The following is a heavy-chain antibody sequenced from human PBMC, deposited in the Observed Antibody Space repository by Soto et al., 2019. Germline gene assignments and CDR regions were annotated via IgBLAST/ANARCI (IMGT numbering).Heavy chain of an antibody. J-gene: IGHJ4*02. D-gene: IGHD1-26*01. CDR3: ARLSGSYYLLPDY. Sequence: QVQLQESGPRLVKPSQTLSLTCIVSGGSISSGGHSWSWIRQHPGKGLEWIGSIDDSENTYYNPSLQSRLSMSVDMSRSQFSLNLSSVTAADTAVYYCARLSGSYYLLPDYWGQGTLVTVSS. CDR2: IDDSENT. V-gene: IGHV4-31*03. CDR1: GGSISSGGHS.